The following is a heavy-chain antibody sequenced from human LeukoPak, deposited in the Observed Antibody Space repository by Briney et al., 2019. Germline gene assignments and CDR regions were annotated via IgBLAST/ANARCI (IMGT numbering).Heavy chain of an antibody. D-gene: IGHD2-2*01. CDR3: ARDVGDIVTIPAAISVP. J-gene: IGHJ5*02. CDR2: ISAYNGNT. V-gene: IGHV1-18*01. Sequence: ASVKVSCKASGYTFISYGISWVRQAPGQGLEWMGWISAYNGNTNYAQMVQGRVTMTPDTSTSTAYMEVRSLRSDDTAMYYCARDVGDIVTIPAAISVPWGQGTLVTVSS. CDR1: GYTFISYG.